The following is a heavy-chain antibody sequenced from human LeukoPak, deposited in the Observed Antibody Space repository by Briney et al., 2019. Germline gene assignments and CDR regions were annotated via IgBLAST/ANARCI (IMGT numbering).Heavy chain of an antibody. CDR3: AKDLIEAAAGTPGSDY. J-gene: IGHJ4*02. D-gene: IGHD6-13*01. Sequence: PGGSLRLSCAASGFTVSSNYMSWVRQAPGKGLEWVSVIYSGGSTYYADSVKGRFTISRDNSKNTLYLQMNSLRAEDTAVYYCAKDLIEAAAGTPGSDYWGQGTLVTVSS. CDR1: GFTVSSNY. V-gene: IGHV3-53*01. CDR2: IYSGGST.